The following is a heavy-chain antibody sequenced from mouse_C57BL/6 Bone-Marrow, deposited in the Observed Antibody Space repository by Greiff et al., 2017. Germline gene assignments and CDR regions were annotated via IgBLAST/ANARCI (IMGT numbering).Heavy chain of an antibody. CDR3: ARRGPVYAMDY. V-gene: IGHV5-6*01. Sequence: DVQLQESGGDLVKPGGSLKLSCAASGFTFSSYGMSWVRQTPDKRLEWVATISSGGSYTYYPDSVKGRFTFSRENAKNTLYLQISSLKSEDTAMFYCARRGPVYAMDYWGQGTSVTVSS. CDR2: ISSGGSYT. J-gene: IGHJ4*01. CDR1: GFTFSSYG.